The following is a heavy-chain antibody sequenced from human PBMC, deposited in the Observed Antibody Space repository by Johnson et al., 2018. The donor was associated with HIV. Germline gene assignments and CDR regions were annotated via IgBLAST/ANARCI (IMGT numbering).Heavy chain of an antibody. CDR3: AKEFRLGYPPQIDAFDI. D-gene: IGHD3-9*01. Sequence: QVQLVESGGRVVRRGGSLRLSCAASGFTFSYHGMHWVHQAPGKGLEWVAFIRYDGDNQYYGDSVKGRFTISRDNSKNTLYLQMNSLRAEDTAVYYCAKEFRLGYPPQIDAFDIWGKGTMVTVSS. CDR2: IRYDGDNQ. J-gene: IGHJ3*02. CDR1: GFTFSYHG. V-gene: IGHV3-30*02.